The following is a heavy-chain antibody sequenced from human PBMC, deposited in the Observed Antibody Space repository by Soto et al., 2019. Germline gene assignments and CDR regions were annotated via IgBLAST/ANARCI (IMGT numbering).Heavy chain of an antibody. J-gene: IGHJ3*02. D-gene: IGHD3-9*01. V-gene: IGHV1-18*01. Sequence: ASVKVSCKASGYTFTSYGISWVRQAPGQGLEWMGWISAYNGNTNYAQKLQGRVTMTTDTSTSTAYMELRSLRSDDTAVYYCARDRLRYFDWFGDAFDIWGQGTMVTVSS. CDR3: ARDRLRYFDWFGDAFDI. CDR2: ISAYNGNT. CDR1: GYTFTSYG.